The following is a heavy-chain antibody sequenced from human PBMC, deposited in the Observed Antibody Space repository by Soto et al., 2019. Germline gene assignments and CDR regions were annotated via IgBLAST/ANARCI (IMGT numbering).Heavy chain of an antibody. CDR3: AKASYGSGSYPTDY. CDR2: ISYDGSNK. V-gene: IGHV3-30*18. D-gene: IGHD3-10*01. Sequence: QVQLVESGGGVVQPGRSLRLSCAASGFTFSSYGMHWVRQAPCKGLEWVAVISYDGSNKYYADSVKGRFTISRDNSKNRLYLQMNSLRAEDTAVYYCAKASYGSGSYPTDYWGQGTLVTVSS. J-gene: IGHJ4*02. CDR1: GFTFSSYG.